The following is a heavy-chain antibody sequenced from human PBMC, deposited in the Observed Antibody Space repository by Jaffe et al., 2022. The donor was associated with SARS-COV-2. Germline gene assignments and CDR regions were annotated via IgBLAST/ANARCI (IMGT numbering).Heavy chain of an antibody. CDR1: GFTFSSYS. J-gene: IGHJ6*02. V-gene: IGHV3-21*01. CDR3: ARDHTCSSTSCYMYYYYYGMDV. CDR2: ISSSSSYI. Sequence: EVQLVESGGGLVKPGGSLRLSCAASGFTFSSYSMNWVRQAPGKGLEWVSSISSSSSYIYYADSVKGRFTISRDNAKNSLYLQMNSLRAEDTAVYYCARDHTCSSTSCYMYYYYYGMDVWGQGTTVTVSS. D-gene: IGHD2-2*02.